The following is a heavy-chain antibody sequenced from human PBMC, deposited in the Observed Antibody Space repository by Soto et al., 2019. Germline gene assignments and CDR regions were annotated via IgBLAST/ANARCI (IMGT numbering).Heavy chain of an antibody. CDR3: ATSAAGREQGAFDI. CDR2: IYHRGST. D-gene: IGHD6-13*01. CDR1: GGSISSSTW. J-gene: IGHJ3*02. V-gene: IGHV4-4*02. Sequence: QVHLQESGPGLVNPSGTLSLTCAVSGGSISSSTWCSWVRQPPGKGLEWIGEIYHRGSTTYNPSLKSRVTISVDNAKNQFSLKLSSVTAADTAVYYCATSAAGREQGAFDIWGQGTMVTVSS.